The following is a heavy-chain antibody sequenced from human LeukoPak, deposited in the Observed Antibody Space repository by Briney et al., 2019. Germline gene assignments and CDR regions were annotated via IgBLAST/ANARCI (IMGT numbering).Heavy chain of an antibody. CDR3: ARVTGGATADYLDS. CDR1: GFTFTTYS. Sequence: GGSLRLSCAASGFTFTTYSMNWVRQAPGKGLEWISYISGGSGTIYYADSVKGRFTISRDNARNSLYLQLNSLRAEDTAVYFCARVTGGATADYLDSWGQGTLVTVSS. J-gene: IGHJ4*02. D-gene: IGHD3-16*01. CDR2: ISGGSGTI. V-gene: IGHV3-48*01.